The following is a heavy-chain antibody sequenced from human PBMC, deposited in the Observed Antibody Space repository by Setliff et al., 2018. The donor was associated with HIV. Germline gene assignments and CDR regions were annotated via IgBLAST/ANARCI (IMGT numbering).Heavy chain of an antibody. CDR3: ARDVRGNYVSGSSPGDH. CDR2: ISYDGSNK. J-gene: IGHJ4*02. V-gene: IGHV3-30-3*01. D-gene: IGHD3-10*01. Sequence: GGSLRLSCAASGFTFSSYAMHWVRQAPGKGLEWVAVISYDGSNKYYADSVKGRFTISRDNSKNTLYLQMNSLRAEDTAVYYCARDVRGNYVSGSSPGDHWGQGTLVTVSS. CDR1: GFTFSSYA.